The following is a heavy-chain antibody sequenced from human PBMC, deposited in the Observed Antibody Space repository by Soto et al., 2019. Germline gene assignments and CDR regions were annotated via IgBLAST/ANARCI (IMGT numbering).Heavy chain of an antibody. CDR1: GFSFTTAGVA. V-gene: IGHV2-5*01. CDR3: AHSDGGYEIIYFDF. J-gene: IGHJ4*02. D-gene: IGHD5-12*01. Sequence: SGPTLVNPTQTLTLTCTFSGFSFTTAGVAVGWIRQTPGWALEWLTLIYYNDDRRFSPSLKTRLTITGDTSKNQVVLSLTNVDPGDTATYFWAHSDGGYEIIYFDFWGQGIPVTVSS. CDR2: IYYNDDR.